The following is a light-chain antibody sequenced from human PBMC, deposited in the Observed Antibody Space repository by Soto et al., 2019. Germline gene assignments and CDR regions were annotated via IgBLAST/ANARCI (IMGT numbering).Light chain of an antibody. J-gene: IGKJ4*01. Sequence: EIVLTQSPATLSLSPGERDTLSCRASQSVSSYLAWYQQKPGQAPRLLIYDASNRATGIPARFSGSGSGTDFTLTISSLEPEDFAVYYCQQRSKGLTFGGGTKVDIK. CDR2: DAS. V-gene: IGKV3-11*01. CDR1: QSVSSY. CDR3: QQRSKGLT.